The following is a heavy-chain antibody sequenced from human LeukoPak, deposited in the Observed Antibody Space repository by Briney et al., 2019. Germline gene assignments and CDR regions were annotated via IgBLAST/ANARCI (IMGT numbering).Heavy chain of an antibody. V-gene: IGHV3-30*04. CDR2: ISYDGSNK. CDR3: AIEATLEGAFDI. Sequence: GRSLTLSCAASGCTFRSYAMHWVRQAPGKGLEGVAVISYDGSNKYYADYVNGRFTISRDNSKNTLDLQMNSLRAEDTAVYYCAIEATLEGAFDIWGQGTMVTVSS. CDR1: GCTFRSYA. J-gene: IGHJ3*02.